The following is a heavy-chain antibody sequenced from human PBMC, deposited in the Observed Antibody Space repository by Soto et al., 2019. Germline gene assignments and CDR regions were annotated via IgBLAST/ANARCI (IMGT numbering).Heavy chain of an antibody. CDR3: ARALYCSSTSCYSHYYYCYGMDV. V-gene: IGHV3-30-3*01. CDR1: GFTFSSYA. Sequence: QVQLVESGGGVVQPGRSLRLSCAASGFTFSSYAMHWVRQAPGKGLEWVAVISYDGSNKYYADSVKGRFTISRDNSKNTLYLQMNSLRAEDTAVYYCARALYCSSTSCYSHYYYCYGMDVWGQGTTVTVSS. D-gene: IGHD2-2*01. CDR2: ISYDGSNK. J-gene: IGHJ6*02.